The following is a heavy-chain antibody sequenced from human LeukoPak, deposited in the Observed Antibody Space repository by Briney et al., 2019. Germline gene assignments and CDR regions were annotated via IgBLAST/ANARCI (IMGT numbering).Heavy chain of an antibody. CDR3: ARNLRALYYYDSSGYANPPLYGMDV. CDR1: GYTFTSYG. Sequence: ASVKVSCKASGYTFTSYGISWVRQAPGQGLEWMGWISAYNGNTNYAQKLQGRVTMTTDTSTSTAYMELRSLRSDDTAVYYCARNLRALYYYDSSGYANPPLYGMDVWGQGTTVTVSS. D-gene: IGHD3-22*01. J-gene: IGHJ6*02. CDR2: ISAYNGNT. V-gene: IGHV1-18*01.